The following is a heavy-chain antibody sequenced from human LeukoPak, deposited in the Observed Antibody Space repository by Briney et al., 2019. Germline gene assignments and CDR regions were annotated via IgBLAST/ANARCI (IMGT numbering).Heavy chain of an antibody. CDR2: INTSGST. CDR3: ARVSVAGRRGRWFDP. J-gene: IGHJ5*02. CDR1: GGSIKYDY. V-gene: IGHV4-4*07. D-gene: IGHD6-19*01. Sequence: SETLSLTCTVSGGSIKYDYWTWIRRPAGKGLEWLGRINTSGSTNYNPSLKSRVTISVDTSKNQFSLKLSSVTAADTAVYYCARVSVAGRRGRWFDPWGQGTLVTVSS.